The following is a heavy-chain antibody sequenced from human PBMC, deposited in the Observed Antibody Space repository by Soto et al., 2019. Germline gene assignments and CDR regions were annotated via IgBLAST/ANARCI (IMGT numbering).Heavy chain of an antibody. J-gene: IGHJ5*02. CDR2: ISGSGGST. CDR3: AKSGVWFGSNWFDP. CDR1: GFTFSSYA. D-gene: IGHD3-10*01. Sequence: EVQLLESGGGLVQPGGSLRLSCAASGFTFSSYAMSWVRQAPGKGLEWVSDISGSGGSTYYADSVKGRFTISRDNAKNTLYLQMNSLRAEDPAVYYCAKSGVWFGSNWFDPWGQGTLVTVSS. V-gene: IGHV3-23*01.